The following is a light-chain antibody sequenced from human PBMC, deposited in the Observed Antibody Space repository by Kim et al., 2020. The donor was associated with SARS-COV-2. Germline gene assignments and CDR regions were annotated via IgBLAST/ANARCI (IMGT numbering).Light chain of an antibody. CDR3: QQYNIWHRT. Sequence: SPGEGATPPGGASQSFSSTSAWYQQKPDQTPRLFIYVASTRATVIPDRFRVSVSGTEFTLTISSVQSEEIVVYYSQQYNIWHRTFAEGTKGEI. CDR1: QSFSST. V-gene: IGKV3-15*01. CDR2: VAS. J-gene: IGKJ4*02.